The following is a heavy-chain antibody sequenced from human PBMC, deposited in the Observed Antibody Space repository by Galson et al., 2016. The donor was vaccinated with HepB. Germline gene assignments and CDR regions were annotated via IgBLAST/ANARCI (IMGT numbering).Heavy chain of an antibody. CDR3: AKDLSYWNSPFFDY. J-gene: IGHJ4*02. V-gene: IGHV3-23*01. Sequence: SLGLSCAASGFTFSSYAMNWVRQAPGKGLEWVSSISGNARSTYYADSVKGRFTISRDNSKNKLYLQVNSLRAEDTAVYYCAKDLSYWNSPFFDYWGQGTLVTVSS. CDR1: GFTFSSYA. CDR2: ISGNARST. D-gene: IGHD1-7*01.